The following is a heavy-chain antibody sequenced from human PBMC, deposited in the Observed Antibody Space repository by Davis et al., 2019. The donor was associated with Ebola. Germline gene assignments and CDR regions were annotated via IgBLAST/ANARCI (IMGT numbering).Heavy chain of an antibody. CDR3: AKVIESSSWYGYGMDV. CDR1: GLTFSSYR. V-gene: IGHV3-7*03. CDR2: IKHDGSDK. J-gene: IGHJ6*02. D-gene: IGHD6-13*01. Sequence: GGSLRLSCAASGLTFSSYRMSWVRQAPGKGLEWVPNIKHDGSDKYYVDSVKDRFTISRDNAKNSLYLQMNSLRAEDTAVYYCAKVIESSSWYGYGMDVWGQGTTVTVSS.